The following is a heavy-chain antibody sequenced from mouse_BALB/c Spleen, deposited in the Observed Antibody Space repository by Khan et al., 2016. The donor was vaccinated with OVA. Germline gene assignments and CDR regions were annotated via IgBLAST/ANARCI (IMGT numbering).Heavy chain of an antibody. V-gene: IGHV1-26*01. CDR1: GYSFTLYY. D-gene: IGHD2-14*01. J-gene: IGHJ3*01. CDR2: VNPNTGGS. Sequence: EVQLQESGPDLVKPGASVKISCKASGYSFTLYYMTWVKQSHGKSLEWIGRVNPNTGGSDYNQEFKGKAILTVDKYSNTAYMELHSLTSEDSAVYYCARGYDFFAYWGQGTLVTVSA. CDR3: ARGYDFFAY.